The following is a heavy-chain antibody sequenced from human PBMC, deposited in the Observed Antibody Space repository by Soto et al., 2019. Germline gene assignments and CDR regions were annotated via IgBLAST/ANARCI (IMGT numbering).Heavy chain of an antibody. D-gene: IGHD3-10*01. V-gene: IGHV3-30-3*01. CDR1: GFTFSSYA. CDR3: ARDPQGSYCYIDY. Sequence: GGSLRLSCAASGFTFSSYAIHWVRQAPGKGLEWVTIISKDGNSKHYADSVKGRFTISRDNSKNTLFLQMNSLRAEDTAVYYCARDPQGSYCYIDYWGQGTPDTVSS. J-gene: IGHJ4*02. CDR2: ISKDGNSK.